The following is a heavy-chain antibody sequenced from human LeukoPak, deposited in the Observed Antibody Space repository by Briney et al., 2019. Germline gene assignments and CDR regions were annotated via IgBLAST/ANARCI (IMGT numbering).Heavy chain of an antibody. CDR3: ARANRYTYGYRMRYYFDY. V-gene: IGHV4-39*07. CDR1: GGSISSSSYY. D-gene: IGHD5-18*01. J-gene: IGHJ4*02. CDR2: IYYSGST. Sequence: SETLSLTCTVSGGSISSSSYYWGWIRQPPGKGLEWIGSIYYSGSTYYNPSLKSRVTISVDTSKNQFSLKLSSVTAADTAVYYCARANRYTYGYRMRYYFDYWGQGTLVTASS.